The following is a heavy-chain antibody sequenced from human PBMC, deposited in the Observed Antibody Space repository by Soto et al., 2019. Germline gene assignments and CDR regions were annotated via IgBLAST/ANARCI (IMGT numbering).Heavy chain of an antibody. Sequence: PSETLSLTCTVSGGSISSYYWSWIRQPPGKGLEWIGYIYYSGSTNYNPSLKSRVTISVDTSKNQFSLKLSSVTAADTAVYYCASQIATWIQLDRWGQGTLVTVSS. CDR3: ASQIATWIQLDR. J-gene: IGHJ5*02. D-gene: IGHD5-18*01. CDR2: IYYSGST. V-gene: IGHV4-59*01. CDR1: GGSISSYY.